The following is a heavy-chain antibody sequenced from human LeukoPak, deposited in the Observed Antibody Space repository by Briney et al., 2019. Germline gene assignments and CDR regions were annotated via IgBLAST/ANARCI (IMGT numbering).Heavy chain of an antibody. J-gene: IGHJ3*02. CDR1: GFSFDDHT. Sequence: PGGSLRLSCAASGFSFDDHTMNWVRHAPGKGLEWVSLITWDGGTTYNADSVKGRCTISRDNIKYSLYLQMNSLGTEDTALYYCARSTAMVTWGSFDIWGQGTLVTVSS. CDR3: ARSTAMVTWGSFDI. CDR2: ITWDGGTT. D-gene: IGHD5-18*01. V-gene: IGHV3-43*01.